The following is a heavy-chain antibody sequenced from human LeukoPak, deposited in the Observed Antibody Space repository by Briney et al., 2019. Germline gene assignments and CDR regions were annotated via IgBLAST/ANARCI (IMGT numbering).Heavy chain of an antibody. Sequence: PSQTLSLTCTVSGGSISSGDYYRSWIRQPPGKGLEWIGYIYYSGSTYYNPSLKSRVTISVDTSKNQFSLKLSSVTAADTAVYYCARAYYCSSTSCYDSRWFDPWGQGTLVTVSS. J-gene: IGHJ5*02. CDR2: IYYSGST. V-gene: IGHV4-30-4*01. CDR3: ARAYYCSSTSCYDSRWFDP. CDR1: GGSISSGDYY. D-gene: IGHD2-2*01.